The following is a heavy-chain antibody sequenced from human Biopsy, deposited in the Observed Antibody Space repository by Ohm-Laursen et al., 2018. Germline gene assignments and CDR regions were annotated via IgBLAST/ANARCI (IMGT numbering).Heavy chain of an antibody. Sequence: SSVKVSCKASGYTFTDSYMHWVRQAPGQGLEWMGWINPNSGGTNYAQKFQGRVTMTRDMSMSTAYMELNRLRSDDTAVYYCARDGLNYWYFDLWGRGTLVTVSS. J-gene: IGHJ2*01. V-gene: IGHV1-2*02. CDR1: GYTFTDSY. D-gene: IGHD3-16*01. CDR3: ARDGLNYWYFDL. CDR2: INPNSGGT.